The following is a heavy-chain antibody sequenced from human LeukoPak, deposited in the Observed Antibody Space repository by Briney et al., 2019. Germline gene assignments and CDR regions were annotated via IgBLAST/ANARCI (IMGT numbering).Heavy chain of an antibody. D-gene: IGHD5-18*01. J-gene: IGHJ6*03. CDR3: ARVRLPPYYYYFYYMDV. V-gene: IGHV4-34*01. Sequence: PGGSLRLSCAASAFTFSSYSMNWVRQAPGKGLEWIGDINHSGTTDYNPSLQSRVTISLDTSKNQFSLKVTSVTAADTAVYYCARVRLPPYYYYFYYMDVWGTGTTVTVSS. CDR1: AFTFSSYS. CDR2: INHSGTT.